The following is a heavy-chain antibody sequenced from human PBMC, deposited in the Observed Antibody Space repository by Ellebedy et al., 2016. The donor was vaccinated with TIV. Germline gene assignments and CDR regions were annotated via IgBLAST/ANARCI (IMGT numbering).Heavy chain of an antibody. Sequence: GGSLRLXXAASGFTFSSYAMHWVRQAPGKGLEWVAVISYDGSNKYYADSVKGRFTISRDNSKNTLYLQMNSLRAEDTAVYYCARFGSGWHLFDYWGQGTLVTVSS. CDR3: ARFGSGWHLFDY. CDR2: ISYDGSNK. CDR1: GFTFSSYA. D-gene: IGHD6-19*01. J-gene: IGHJ4*02. V-gene: IGHV3-30-3*01.